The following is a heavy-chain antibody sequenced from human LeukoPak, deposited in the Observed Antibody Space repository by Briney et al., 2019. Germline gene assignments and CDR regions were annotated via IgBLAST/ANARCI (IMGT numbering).Heavy chain of an antibody. CDR2: IYYSGST. Sequence: SETLSLTCTVSGGSISSYYWSWIRQPPGKGLEWIGYIYYSGSTNYNPSLKSRVTISVDTSKNQFSLKLSSVAAAGTAVYYCAGGSGYDAFDIWGQGTMVTVSS. J-gene: IGHJ3*02. V-gene: IGHV4-59*01. CDR1: GGSISSYY. CDR3: AGGSGYDAFDI. D-gene: IGHD6-13*01.